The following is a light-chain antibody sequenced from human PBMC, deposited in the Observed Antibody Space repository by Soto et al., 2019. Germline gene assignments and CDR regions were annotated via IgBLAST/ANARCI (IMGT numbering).Light chain of an antibody. CDR1: QSVRTN. CDR3: QQYNDNWPT. V-gene: IGKV3-15*01. J-gene: IGKJ1*01. Sequence: EIVMTQSPATLSVSPGERVTLSCRASQSVRTNLVWYQHRPGQAPRLLMYGASNRATGFPARFSGGGSGTEFTLTISSLQSEDFAVYYCQQYNDNWPTFGQGTKVELK. CDR2: GAS.